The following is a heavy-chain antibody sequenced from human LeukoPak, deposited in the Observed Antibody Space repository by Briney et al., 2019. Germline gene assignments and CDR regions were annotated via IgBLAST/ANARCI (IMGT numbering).Heavy chain of an antibody. D-gene: IGHD3-3*01. CDR2: IKQDGSEK. J-gene: IGHJ4*02. V-gene: IGHV3-7*01. CDR1: GFTFSSYW. CDR3: ARVGPPHQYYDFWSGYPSFDY. Sequence: PGGSLRLSCAASGFTFSSYWMSWVRQAPGKGLEWVANIKQDGSEKYYVDSVKGRFTISRDNAKNSLYLQMNSLRAEDTAVYYCARVGPPHQYYDFWSGYPSFDYWGQGTLVTVSS.